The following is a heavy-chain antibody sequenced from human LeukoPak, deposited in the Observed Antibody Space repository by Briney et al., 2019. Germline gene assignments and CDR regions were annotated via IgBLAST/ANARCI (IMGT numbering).Heavy chain of an antibody. Sequence: SVKVSCKASGGTFSSYAISWVRQAPGQGLEWMGGIIPIFGTANYAQKFQGRVTITADKSTSTAYMELSSLRFDDTAVYYCAREIVPSVTLEPSFDYWGQGTLVTVSS. CDR2: IIPIFGTA. CDR1: GGTFSSYA. V-gene: IGHV1-69*06. J-gene: IGHJ4*02. D-gene: IGHD1-1*01. CDR3: AREIVPSVTLEPSFDY.